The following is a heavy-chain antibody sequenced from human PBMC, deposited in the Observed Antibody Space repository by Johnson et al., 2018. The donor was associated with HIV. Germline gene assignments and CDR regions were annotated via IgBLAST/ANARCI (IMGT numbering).Heavy chain of an antibody. CDR3: ARESRGSGWGIDAFDI. D-gene: IGHD6-19*01. J-gene: IGHJ3*02. CDR1: GFTFSNYG. V-gene: IGHV3-30*19. Sequence: QVQLVESGGGVVQPGGSLRLSCAASGFTFSNYGMHWVRQAPGKGLEWVAVISYDGSNKYYADSVKGRFTISRDNSKNTLYLQMNSLRAEDTAVYYCARESRGSGWGIDAFDIWGQGTMVTVSS. CDR2: ISYDGSNK.